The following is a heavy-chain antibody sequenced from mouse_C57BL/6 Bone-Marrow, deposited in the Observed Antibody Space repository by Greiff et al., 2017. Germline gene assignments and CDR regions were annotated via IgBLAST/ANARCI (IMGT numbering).Heavy chain of an antibody. J-gene: IGHJ4*01. D-gene: IGHD4-1*01. CDR2: IYPGSGST. CDR3: ASSELGRYYAMDD. V-gene: IGHV1-55*01. Sequence: QVQLQQPGAELVKPGASVKMSCKASGYTFTSYWITWVKQRPGQGLEWIGDIYPGSGSTNYNEKFKSKATLTVDTSSSTAYMQLSSLTSEDSAVYYCASSELGRYYAMDDWGQGTSVTVSS. CDR1: GYTFTSYW.